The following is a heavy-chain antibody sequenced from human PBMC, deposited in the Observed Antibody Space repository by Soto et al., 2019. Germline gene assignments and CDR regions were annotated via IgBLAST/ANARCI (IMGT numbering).Heavy chain of an antibody. J-gene: IGHJ4*01. CDR1: GYTFADYH. Sequence: ASVKVSCKASGYTFADYHIHWVRQAPGQGLEWMARINPNIGGTDSAQKFQGRVTVTRDSSISTVYMELSTLRSDDTAVYYCARDGDFWIAYNTQGGFTGFPYWGHGTQVTVSS. CDR3: ARDGDFWIAYNTQGGFTGFPY. CDR2: INPNIGGT. D-gene: IGHD3-3*01. V-gene: IGHV1-2*06.